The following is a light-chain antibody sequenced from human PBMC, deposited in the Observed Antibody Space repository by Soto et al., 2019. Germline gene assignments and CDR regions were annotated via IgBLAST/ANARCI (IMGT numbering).Light chain of an antibody. CDR3: TSYAGSNNFFYV. CDR1: SSDVGGYNY. Sequence: QSALTQPPSASRSPGQSVTISCTGTSSDVGGYNYVSWYQQHPGKAPKLMIYEVSKRPSGVPDRFSGSKSGNTASLTVSGLQAEDEADYYCTSYAGSNNFFYVFGTGTKVTVL. CDR2: EVS. J-gene: IGLJ1*01. V-gene: IGLV2-8*02.